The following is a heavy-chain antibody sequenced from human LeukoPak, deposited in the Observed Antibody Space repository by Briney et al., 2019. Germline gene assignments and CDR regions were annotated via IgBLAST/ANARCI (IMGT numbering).Heavy chain of an antibody. D-gene: IGHD6-19*01. CDR2: IYYSGST. CDR1: GGSISSSSYY. Sequence: PSETLSLTCTVSGGSISSSSYYWGWIRQPPGKGLEWIGSIYYSGSTYYNPSLKSRVTISVDTSKNQFSLKLSSVTAADTAVYYCARDLNSSGWYFSPAFDIWGQGTMVTVSS. V-gene: IGHV4-39*07. J-gene: IGHJ3*02. CDR3: ARDLNSSGWYFSPAFDI.